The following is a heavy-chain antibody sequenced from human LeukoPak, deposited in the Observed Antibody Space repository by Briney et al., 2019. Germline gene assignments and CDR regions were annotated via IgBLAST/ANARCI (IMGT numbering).Heavy chain of an antibody. Sequence: GGSLRLSCAVSGFTFSSYSMNWVRQAPGKGLEWVSYISSSSSTINYADSVKGRFTISRDNAKNSLYLQMNSLRAEDTAVYYCARDLRSGESYWGQGTLVTVSS. D-gene: IGHD3-16*01. V-gene: IGHV3-48*04. CDR3: ARDLRSGESY. J-gene: IGHJ4*02. CDR2: ISSSSSTI. CDR1: GFTFSSYS.